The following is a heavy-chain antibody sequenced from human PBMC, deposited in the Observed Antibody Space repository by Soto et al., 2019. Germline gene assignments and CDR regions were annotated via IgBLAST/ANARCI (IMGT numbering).Heavy chain of an antibody. D-gene: IGHD6-13*01. J-gene: IGHJ5*02. CDR3: ARGAQSGSWGEGWCDP. Sequence: QVQLVQSGAELKKPGSSVKVSCKASGGTFSSYAISWVRQAPGQGLEWMGGIIPIFGTANYAQKFQGRVTITADASTSTAYMDLSSLTSDDTAIYYCARGAQSGSWGEGWCDPWGQGTLVTVSS. V-gene: IGHV1-69*12. CDR2: IIPIFGTA. CDR1: GGTFSSYA.